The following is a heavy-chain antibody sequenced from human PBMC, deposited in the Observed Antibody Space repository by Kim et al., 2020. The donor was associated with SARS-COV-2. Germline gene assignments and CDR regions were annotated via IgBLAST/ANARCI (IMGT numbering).Heavy chain of an antibody. Sequence: YYADSVKGRFTISRDNSKNTLYLQMNSLRAEDTAVYYCAKGADYGEEGSVWGQGTTVTVSS. J-gene: IGHJ6*02. V-gene: IGHV3-23*01. CDR3: AKGADYGEEGSV. D-gene: IGHD4-17*01.